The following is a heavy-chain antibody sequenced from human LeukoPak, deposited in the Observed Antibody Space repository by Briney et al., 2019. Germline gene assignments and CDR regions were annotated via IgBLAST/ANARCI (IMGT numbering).Heavy chain of an antibody. J-gene: IGHJ4*02. V-gene: IGHV3-53*01. CDR2: IYSGGST. Sequence: PGGSLRLSCAASGFTVSSNYMSWVRQAPGKGPEWVSVIYSGGSTYYADSVKGRFTISRDNSKNTLYLQMNSLRAEDTAVYYCAKESSAYSSSWYGYWGQGTLVTVSS. CDR3: AKESSAYSSSWYGY. CDR1: GFTVSSNY. D-gene: IGHD6-13*01.